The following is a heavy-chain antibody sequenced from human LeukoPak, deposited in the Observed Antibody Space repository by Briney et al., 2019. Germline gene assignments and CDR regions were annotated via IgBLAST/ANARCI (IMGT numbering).Heavy chain of an antibody. D-gene: IGHD3-9*01. CDR3: ARGIHILTGYSRLNDAFDI. CDR2: IYYSGST. V-gene: IGHV4-59*01. J-gene: IGHJ3*02. CDR1: GGSISRYY. Sequence: SETLSLTCAVSGGSISRYYWSWIRQPPGKGLEWIGYIYYSGSTNYNPSLKSRVTISVDTSKNQFSLKLSSVTAADTAVYYCARGIHILTGYSRLNDAFDIWGQGTMVTVSS.